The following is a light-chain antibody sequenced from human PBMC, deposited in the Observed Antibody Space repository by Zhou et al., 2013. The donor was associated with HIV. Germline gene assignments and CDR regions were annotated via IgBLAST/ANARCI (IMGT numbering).Light chain of an antibody. V-gene: IGKV1-12*01. CDR3: HQFDSFPWK. Sequence: DIQMTQSPSYISASVGDRVTITCRASQAISSWLAWYQQKPGKAPMLLLYGASTLQDGVPSRFSGSGSGTDFTLTITSLQPEDFATYYCHQFDSFPWKFGQGTKVEIK. CDR1: QAISSW. CDR2: GAS. J-gene: IGKJ1*01.